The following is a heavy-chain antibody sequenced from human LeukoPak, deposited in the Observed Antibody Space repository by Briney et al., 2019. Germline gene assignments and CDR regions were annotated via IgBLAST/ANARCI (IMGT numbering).Heavy chain of an antibody. CDR3: ARDRVTIFGVVINDAFDI. CDR2: ISYDGSNK. CDR1: GFTFSSYW. D-gene: IGHD3-3*01. Sequence: GGSLRLSCAASGFTFSSYWMSWVRQAPGKGLEWVAVISYDGSNKYYADSVKGRFTISRDNSKNTLYLQMNSLRAEDTAVYYCARDRVTIFGVVINDAFDIWGQGTMVTVSS. V-gene: IGHV3-30-3*01. J-gene: IGHJ3*02.